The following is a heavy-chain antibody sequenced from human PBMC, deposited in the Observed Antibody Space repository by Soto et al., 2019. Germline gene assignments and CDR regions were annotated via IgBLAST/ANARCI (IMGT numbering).Heavy chain of an antibody. V-gene: IGHV4-61*01. D-gene: IGHD1-26*01. J-gene: IGHJ5*02. CDR2: ISYTGDT. Sequence: SETLSLTCSVSGDSVSSDRYFWTWIRQPPGKGLEWIAYISYTGDTNYNPSLKSRVTISVDTSRNQFSLTLTSVTAADTAVYFCARIVVGATVDLWGQGSLVTAPQ. CDR3: ARIVVGATVDL. CDR1: GDSVSSDRYF.